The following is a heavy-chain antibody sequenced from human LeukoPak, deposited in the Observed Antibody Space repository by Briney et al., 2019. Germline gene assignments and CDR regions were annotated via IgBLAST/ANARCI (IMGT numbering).Heavy chain of an antibody. CDR3: ARVSGRLGQYYFDY. V-gene: IGHV3-11*01. D-gene: IGHD3-10*01. CDR2: ISSSGSTI. CDR1: GFTFSDYY. Sequence: GGSLRLSCAASGFTFSDYYMSWIRQAPGKGLEWVSYISSSGSTIYYGDSVKGRFTISRDNTKNSLSLQMNSLRADDTAVYYCARVSGRLGQYYFDYWGQGTLVTVSS. J-gene: IGHJ4*02.